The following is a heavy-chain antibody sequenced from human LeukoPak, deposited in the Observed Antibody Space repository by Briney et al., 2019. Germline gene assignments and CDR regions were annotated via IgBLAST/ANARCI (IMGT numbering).Heavy chain of an antibody. D-gene: IGHD3-22*01. CDR3: ASGPYDSSGCNFDY. J-gene: IGHJ4*02. CDR2: IIPIFGTA. Sequence: SVKVSCKASGGTFSSYAISWVRQAPGQGLEWMGGIIPIFGTANYAQKFQGRVTITADETTSTAYMELSSLRSEDTAVYYCASGPYDSSGCNFDYWGQGTLVTVSS. CDR1: GGTFSSYA. V-gene: IGHV1-69*13.